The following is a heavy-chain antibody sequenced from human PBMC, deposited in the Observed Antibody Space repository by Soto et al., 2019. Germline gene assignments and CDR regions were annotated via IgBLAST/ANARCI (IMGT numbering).Heavy chain of an antibody. CDR3: TRGGREPFDY. J-gene: IGHJ4*02. V-gene: IGHV3-7*01. D-gene: IGHD1-1*01. CDR2: IKQDGSEK. Sequence: AQSLRLSWAASGFTFSSYWMSWVRQAPGKGLEWVANIKQDGSEKYYVDSVKGRFTISRDNAKNSLYLQMNNLRAEDTAVYYCTRGGREPFDYWGQGVLVTVSS. CDR1: GFTFSSYW.